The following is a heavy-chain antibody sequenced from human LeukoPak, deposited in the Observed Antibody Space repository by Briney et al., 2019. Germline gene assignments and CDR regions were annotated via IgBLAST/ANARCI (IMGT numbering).Heavy chain of an antibody. CDR1: GYTFTSYY. D-gene: IGHD6-19*01. V-gene: IGHV1-46*01. CDR2: INPSGGST. J-gene: IGHJ4*02. CDR3: ARGFLAVAGDW. Sequence: ASVKVSCKASGYTFTSYYMHWVRQAPGQGLEWMGMINPSGGSTNYAQQFQGRVTMTRDTSISTAYMELNRLRSDDTAIYYCARGFLAVAGDWWGQGTLVTVPS.